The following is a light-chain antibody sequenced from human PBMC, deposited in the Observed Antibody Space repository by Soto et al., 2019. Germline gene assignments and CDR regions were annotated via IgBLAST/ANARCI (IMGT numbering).Light chain of an antibody. V-gene: IGLV1-51*01. CDR3: GTWDTSLSAGV. CDR1: SSNIGGNS. CDR2: DNN. Sequence: QSVLTQPPSVSAAPGQKVTISCSGSSSNIGGNSVSWYQQLPGTAPKLLIYDNNKRPSGIPDRFSGSKSGTSATLAITGLQTGDEADFYCGTWDTSLSAGVFGSGTKVTVL. J-gene: IGLJ1*01.